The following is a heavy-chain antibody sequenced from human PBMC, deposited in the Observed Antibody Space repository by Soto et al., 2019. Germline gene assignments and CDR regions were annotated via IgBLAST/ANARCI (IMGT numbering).Heavy chain of an antibody. V-gene: IGHV3-21*01. CDR3: ARVGYSSGWLPDY. J-gene: IGHJ4*02. Sequence: EVQLVESGGGLVKPGGSLRLSCAASGFTFSSYSMKWVRQAPGKGLEWVSLISSSSSYIYYADSVKGRFTISRDNAKNSLYLQMNSLGAEDTAVYYCARVGYSSGWLPDYWGQGTLVTVSS. CDR2: ISSSSSYI. CDR1: GFTFSSYS. D-gene: IGHD6-19*01.